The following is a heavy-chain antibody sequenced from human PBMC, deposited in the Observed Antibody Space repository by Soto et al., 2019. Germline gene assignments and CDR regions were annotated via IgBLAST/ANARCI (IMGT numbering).Heavy chain of an antibody. D-gene: IGHD3-10*01. V-gene: IGHV3-30*18. Sequence: QVQLVESGGGVVQPGRSLRLSCAASGFTFSSYGMQWVRQAPGQGLEWVAVISYDGSNKYYADSVKGRFTISRDNSKNTLYLQMNSLRAEDTAVYYCAKALGEPKDGDYWGQGNLVPVSS. CDR1: GFTFSSYG. CDR3: AKALGEPKDGDY. CDR2: ISYDGSNK. J-gene: IGHJ4*02.